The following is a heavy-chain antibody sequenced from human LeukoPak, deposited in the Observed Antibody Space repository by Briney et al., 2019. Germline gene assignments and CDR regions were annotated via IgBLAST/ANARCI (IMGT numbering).Heavy chain of an antibody. J-gene: IGHJ4*02. D-gene: IGHD3-3*01. V-gene: IGHV1-2*06. CDR2: ININSGGI. CDR1: GYTFTSYY. Sequence: ASVEVSCKASGYTFTSYYMHWVRQAPGQGLEWMGRININSGGINYAQKFQGRVTMTRATSISTAYMELSRLRFDDTAVYYCARDRDGGVGTIDYWGQGTLVPVSS. CDR3: ARDRDGGVGTIDY.